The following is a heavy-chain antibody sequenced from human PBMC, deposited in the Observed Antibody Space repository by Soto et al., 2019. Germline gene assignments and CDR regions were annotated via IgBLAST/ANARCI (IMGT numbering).Heavy chain of an antibody. CDR1: GFTFSSYG. CDR2: IWYDGNNK. D-gene: IGHD6-19*01. J-gene: IGHJ4*02. CDR3: ARDNHSSGWYFVPSY. V-gene: IGHV3-33*01. Sequence: PGGSLRLSCAASGFTFSSYGMHWVRQAPGKGLEWVAVIWYDGNNKYYADSVKGRFTISRDNSKSTLYLQMSSLRAEDTAVYYCARDNHSSGWYFVPSYWGQGAQVTVSS.